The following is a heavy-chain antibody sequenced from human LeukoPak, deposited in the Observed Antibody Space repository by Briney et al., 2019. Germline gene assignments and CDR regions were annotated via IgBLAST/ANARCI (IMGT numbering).Heavy chain of an antibody. J-gene: IGHJ4*02. CDR1: GDTVSSNSAA. CDR3: ARDATVPGRLLDY. D-gene: IGHD4-17*01. Sequence: SQTLSLTCAISGDTVSSNSAACNWLRQSPSRRVEWLGRTYYRCKWYNDYAVSVKRRITINPDTSKNQFALQLNSVTPEDTAVYYCARDATVPGRLLDYWGQGTLVTVSS. V-gene: IGHV6-1*01. CDR2: TYYRCKWYN.